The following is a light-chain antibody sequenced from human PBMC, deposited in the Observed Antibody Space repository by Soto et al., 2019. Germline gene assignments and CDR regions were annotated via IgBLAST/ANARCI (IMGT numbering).Light chain of an antibody. CDR3: QVWDSLSDHHV. CDR1: RLETKT. CDR2: DDS. Sequence: SYELTQPPSVSVAPGQTARVSCGGNRLETKTVFWYQQKPGQAPVLVVRDDSVRPSGIPERFSGSNSGGTATLTITGVDAGDEADYYGQVWDSLSDHHVFGPGTKVTVL. J-gene: IGLJ1*01. V-gene: IGLV3-21*02.